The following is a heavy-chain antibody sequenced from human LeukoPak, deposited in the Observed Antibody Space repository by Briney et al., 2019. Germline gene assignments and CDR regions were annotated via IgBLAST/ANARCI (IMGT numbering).Heavy chain of an antibody. Sequence: SVKVSCKASGATFSSYAISWVRQAPGQGLEWMGGIILIFGTANYAQTFQGRVTFTTDESTSTAYMELSSLRSEDTAVYYCARGRQLWLHYYYYYMDVWGKGTTVTVSS. V-gene: IGHV1-69*05. CDR2: IILIFGTA. CDR1: GATFSSYA. J-gene: IGHJ6*03. CDR3: ARGRQLWLHYYYYYMDV. D-gene: IGHD5-18*01.